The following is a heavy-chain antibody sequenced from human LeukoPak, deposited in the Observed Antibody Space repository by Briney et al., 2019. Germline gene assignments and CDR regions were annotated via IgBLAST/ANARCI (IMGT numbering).Heavy chain of an antibody. V-gene: IGHV1-2*02. Sequence: GASVKVSCKASGYTFTGYYMHWVRQAPGQGLEWMGWINPHSGGTNYAQKFEGRVTMTRDTSITTAYMELSRLRSDDTAVYYCARGAGTSPIYYWGQGTLVTVSS. CDR3: ARGAGTSPIYY. CDR1: GYTFTGYY. J-gene: IGHJ4*02. CDR2: INPHSGGT. D-gene: IGHD1-7*01.